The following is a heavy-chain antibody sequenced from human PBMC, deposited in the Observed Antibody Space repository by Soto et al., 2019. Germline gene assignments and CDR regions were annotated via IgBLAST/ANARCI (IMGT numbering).Heavy chain of an antibody. V-gene: IGHV3-48*01. CDR1: GFTFSLHS. J-gene: IGHJ6*02. Sequence: GGSLRLSCSASGFTFSLHSMSWVRQAPGKGLEWVPYISTGSTNIHYADSVKGRFTISRDSASSSLYLQMNSLRGDDTAVYYCARGVRTDYYQYYGMDVWGQGTTVTVSS. CDR2: ISTGSTNI. D-gene: IGHD3-9*01. CDR3: ARGVRTDYYQYYGMDV.